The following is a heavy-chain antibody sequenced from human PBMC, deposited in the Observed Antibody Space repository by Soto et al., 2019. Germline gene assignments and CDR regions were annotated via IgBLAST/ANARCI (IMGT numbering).Heavy chain of an antibody. Sequence: QLHLVQSGAVVKKPGASVTVSCSASGYPVTAYYMHWVRQAPGRGLEWMGGINPATGTAKYTQTFRGRVTRPRDTSTSTVFMELSGLTSEDPAFFYCARGGGVGVAGSAAFDMWGQGTLVTVSS. CDR2: INPATGTA. J-gene: IGHJ3*02. V-gene: IGHV1-46*01. CDR1: GYPVTAYY. CDR3: ARGGGVGVAGSAAFDM. D-gene: IGHD3-3*01.